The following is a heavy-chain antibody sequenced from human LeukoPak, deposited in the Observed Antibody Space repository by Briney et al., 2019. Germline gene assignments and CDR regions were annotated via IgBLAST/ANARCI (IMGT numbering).Heavy chain of an antibody. CDR1: GGSISSSSYY. J-gene: IGHJ3*01. D-gene: IGHD3-22*01. CDR2: IYYSGST. CDR3: ALSDYYDSSGYSY. Sequence: SETLSLTCTVSGGSISSSSYYWGWIRQPPGMGLEWIGSIYYSGSTYYNPSLKSRVTISVDTSKNQFSLKLSSVTAADTAVYYCALSDYYDSSGYSYWGQGTMVTVSS. V-gene: IGHV4-39*01.